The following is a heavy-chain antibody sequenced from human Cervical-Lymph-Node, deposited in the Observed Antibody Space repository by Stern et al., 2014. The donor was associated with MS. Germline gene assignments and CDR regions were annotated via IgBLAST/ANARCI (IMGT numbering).Heavy chain of an antibody. Sequence: VQLVQSGGGLVQPGGSLRLSCAASGFTFSSYAMSWVRQAPGKGLEGVSAVSGGGGSTYYADSVKGRFTISRDNSKSTLFLQMNSLRAEDTAVYYCAKGGIVVVPAAINYYYGMDVWGQGTTVTVSS. CDR3: AKGGIVVVPAAINYYYGMDV. D-gene: IGHD2-2*01. V-gene: IGHV3-23*04. CDR1: GFTFSSYA. CDR2: VSGGGGST. J-gene: IGHJ6*02.